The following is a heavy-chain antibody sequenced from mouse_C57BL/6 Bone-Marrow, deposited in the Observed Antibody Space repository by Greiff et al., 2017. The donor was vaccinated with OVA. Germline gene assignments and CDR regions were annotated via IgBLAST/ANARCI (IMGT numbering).Heavy chain of an antibody. Sequence: EVKVVESGPELVKPGASVKISCKASGYSFTDYNMNWVKQSNGKSLEWIGVINPNYGTTSYNQKFKGKATLTVDQSSSTAYMQLNSLTSEDSAVYYCASYGNYRWFAYWGQGTLVTVSA. CDR1: GYSFTDYN. CDR2: INPNYGTT. J-gene: IGHJ3*01. CDR3: ASYGNYRWFAY. V-gene: IGHV1-39*01. D-gene: IGHD2-1*01.